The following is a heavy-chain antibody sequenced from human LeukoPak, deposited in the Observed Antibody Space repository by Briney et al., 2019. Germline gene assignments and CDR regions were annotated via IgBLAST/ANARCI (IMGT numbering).Heavy chain of an antibody. CDR1: GGSISTTTYY. Sequence: SETLSLTCSVSGGSISTTTYYWGWIRQPPGKGLEWIGTIYYSGSTYYNPSLKSRVTISVDTSKNQFSLKLSSVTAADTAVYYCARVGYDSSGYPSEFDYWGQGTLVTVSS. V-gene: IGHV4-39*07. CDR3: ARVGYDSSGYPSEFDY. J-gene: IGHJ4*02. D-gene: IGHD3-22*01. CDR2: IYYSGST.